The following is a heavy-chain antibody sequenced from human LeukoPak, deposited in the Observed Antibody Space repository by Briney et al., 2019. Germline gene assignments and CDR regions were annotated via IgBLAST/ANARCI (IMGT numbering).Heavy chain of an antibody. D-gene: IGHD2-2*02. J-gene: IGHJ4*02. CDR1: GLIFSNYW. Sequence: PGGSLRLSCAASGLIFSNYWMSWVRQAPGKGLEWVANIKEDGSEKHYVDSVKGRFTISRDNAKNSLYLQMNSLRAEDTAVYYCAKYVIGAAILVDWGQGTLVTVSS. CDR2: IKEDGSEK. CDR3: AKYVIGAAILVD. V-gene: IGHV3-7*01.